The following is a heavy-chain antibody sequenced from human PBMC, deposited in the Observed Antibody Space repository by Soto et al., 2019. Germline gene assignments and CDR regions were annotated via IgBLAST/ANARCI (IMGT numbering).Heavy chain of an antibody. V-gene: IGHV4-59*01. CDR2: IYYTGST. J-gene: IGHJ4*02. CDR1: GGSISSYY. CDR3: AAAPRD. Sequence: QVQLQESGPGLVKPSETLSLTCTVSGGSISSYYWSWIRQPPGKGLEWIGYIYYTGSTDHNPSLKSRVTLSLDTSTTQVSLRLTSVTAADAAVYYCAAAPRDWGQGVLVTVSS. D-gene: IGHD2-15*01.